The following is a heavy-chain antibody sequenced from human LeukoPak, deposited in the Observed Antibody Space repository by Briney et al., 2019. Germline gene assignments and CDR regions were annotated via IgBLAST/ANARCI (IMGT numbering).Heavy chain of an antibody. CDR3: ARDVDIVATITLDY. Sequence: PGRSLSLSCAASGFTFSSYAMHWVRQAPGKGLEWVAVISYDGSNKYYADSVKGRFTISRDNSKNTLYLQMNSLRAEDTAVYYCARDVDIVATITLDYWGQGTLVTVSS. V-gene: IGHV3-30-3*01. D-gene: IGHD5-12*01. CDR2: ISYDGSNK. CDR1: GFTFSSYA. J-gene: IGHJ4*02.